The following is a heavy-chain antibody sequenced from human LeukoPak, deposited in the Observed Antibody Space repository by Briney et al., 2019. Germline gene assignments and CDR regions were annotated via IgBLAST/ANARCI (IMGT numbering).Heavy chain of an antibody. Sequence: SETLSLTCTVSGGSISSSSYYWGWIRQPPGKGLEWIGSIYYSGSTHYNPSLKSRVTISVDTSKNQFSLKLSSVTTADTAVYYCARDWAASSGWYVVSDYWGQGTLVTVSS. V-gene: IGHV4-39*07. J-gene: IGHJ4*02. D-gene: IGHD6-19*01. CDR1: GGSISSSSYY. CDR3: ARDWAASSGWYVVSDY. CDR2: IYYSGST.